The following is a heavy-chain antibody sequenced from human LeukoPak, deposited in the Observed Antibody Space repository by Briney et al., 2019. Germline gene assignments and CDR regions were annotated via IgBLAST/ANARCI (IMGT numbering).Heavy chain of an antibody. Sequence: GGSLRLSCAASGFTFSSYAMSWVRQAPGKGLEWVSAISGSGGSTYYADSVKGRFTISRDNSKNTLYLQLNSLGADDTAVYSCAKGAWRSYFDNWGQGTLVTVSS. J-gene: IGHJ4*02. CDR2: ISGSGGST. CDR1: GFTFSSYA. D-gene: IGHD3-16*01. V-gene: IGHV3-23*01. CDR3: AKGAWRSYFDN.